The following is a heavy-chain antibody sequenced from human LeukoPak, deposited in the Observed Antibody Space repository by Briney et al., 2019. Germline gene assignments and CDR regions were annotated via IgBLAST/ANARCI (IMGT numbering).Heavy chain of an antibody. J-gene: IGHJ3*02. Sequence: GGSLRLSCAASGFSFSTYGMHWVRQAPGKGLEWVAVIWYDGSNTYYIDSVKGRFTISRDNSKDTLYLQMNSLRAEDTAVYYCAREMGIFVNAFDMWGQGTMVTVSS. CDR3: AREMGIFVNAFDM. V-gene: IGHV3-33*01. CDR1: GFSFSTYG. D-gene: IGHD3-3*01. CDR2: IWYDGSNT.